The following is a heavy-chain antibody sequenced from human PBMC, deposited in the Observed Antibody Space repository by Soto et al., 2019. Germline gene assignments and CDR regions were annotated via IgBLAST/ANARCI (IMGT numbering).Heavy chain of an antibody. CDR3: AKDRDRVADI. CDR1: GYTFNTYG. V-gene: IGHV1-18*01. CDR2: INAYNGNR. D-gene: IGHD2-15*01. J-gene: IGHJ3*02. Sequence: QVHLVQSGPEVKKPGASVKVSCQASGYTFNTYGITWVRQAPGQGLEWMTWINAYNGNRIYAQNFQGRVTVTTDTSTRAAYMELMSTTSDDSAVYVCAKDRDRVADIWGLGTMVTVSS.